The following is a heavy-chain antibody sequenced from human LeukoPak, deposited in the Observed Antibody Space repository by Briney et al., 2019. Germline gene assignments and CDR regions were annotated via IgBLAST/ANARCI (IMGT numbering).Heavy chain of an antibody. V-gene: IGHV3-9*03. CDR2: ISWNSGSI. D-gene: IGHD5-18*01. Sequence: GTSLRLSCVASGFTFADHAMHWVRQAPGKGLEWVSGISWNSGSIGYADSVKGRFTISRDNAKNSLYLQMNSLRAEDMALYYCAKVFGAQLWSGPFDYWGQGTLVTVSS. J-gene: IGHJ4*02. CDR3: AKVFGAQLWSGPFDY. CDR1: GFTFADHA.